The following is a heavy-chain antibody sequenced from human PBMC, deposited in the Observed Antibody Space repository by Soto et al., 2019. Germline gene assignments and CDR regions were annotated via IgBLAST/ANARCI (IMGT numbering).Heavy chain of an antibody. Sequence: SETLSLTCTVSGGSISSYYWSWIRQPPGKGLEWIGYIYYSGSTNYNPSLKSRVTISVDTSKNQFSLKLSSVTAADTAVYYCARERRDAFDIWAKGPRSPSPQ. V-gene: IGHV4-59*01. CDR1: GGSISSYY. J-gene: IGHJ3*02. CDR2: IYYSGST. CDR3: ARERRDAFDI.